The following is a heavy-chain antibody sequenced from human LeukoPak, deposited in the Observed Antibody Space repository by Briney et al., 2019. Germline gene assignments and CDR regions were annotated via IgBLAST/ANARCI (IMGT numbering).Heavy chain of an antibody. J-gene: IGHJ4*02. V-gene: IGHV1-2*06. D-gene: IGHD2-15*01. Sequence: ASVKVSXKASGYTLTGYYMHWVRQAPGQGLEWMGRINPNSGGTNYAQKFQGRVTMTRDTSISAAYMELGRLRSDDTAVYYCARDYRYCSGGSCYSIDYWGQGTLVTVSS. CDR2: INPNSGGT. CDR3: ARDYRYCSGGSCYSIDY. CDR1: GYTLTGYY.